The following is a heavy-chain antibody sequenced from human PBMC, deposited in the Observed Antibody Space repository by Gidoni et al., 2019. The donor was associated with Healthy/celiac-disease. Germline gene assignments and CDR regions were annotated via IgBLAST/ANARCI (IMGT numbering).Heavy chain of an antibody. V-gene: IGHV3-15*01. Sequence: EVQLVAAGGGLVKPAGSPRRSGAAAGFTFSNAWMSWVRQAPGKGLEVVGRIKSKTDGGTTDYAAPVKGRFTISRDASKDTLYLQMSSLKPEDTAVYYCTTGSAGGWGQGTLVTVSS. CDR1: GFTFSNAW. J-gene: IGHJ4*02. D-gene: IGHD6-25*01. CDR3: TTGSAGG. CDR2: IKSKTDGGTT.